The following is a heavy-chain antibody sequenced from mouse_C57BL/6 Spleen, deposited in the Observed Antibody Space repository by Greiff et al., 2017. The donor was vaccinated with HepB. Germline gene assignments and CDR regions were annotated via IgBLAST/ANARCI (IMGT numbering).Heavy chain of an antibody. CDR1: GYTFTSYW. CDR2: IHPNSGST. Sequence: QVQLQQPGAELVKPGASVKLSCKASGYTFTSYWMHWVKQRPGQGLEWIGMIHPNSGSTNYNEKFKSKATLTVDKSSSTAYMQLSSLTSEDSAVYYCVRPQLRYRDWFAYWGQGTLVTVSA. J-gene: IGHJ3*01. D-gene: IGHD1-1*01. CDR3: VRPQLRYRDWFAY. V-gene: IGHV1-64*01.